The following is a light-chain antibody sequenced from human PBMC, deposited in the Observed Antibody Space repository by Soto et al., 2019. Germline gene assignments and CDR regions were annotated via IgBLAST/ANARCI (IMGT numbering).Light chain of an antibody. CDR2: GAF. Sequence: DIQMTQSPSSLSASVGDRVTIACRASQSISTYLNWFQQKPGKAPKLLIYGAFSLQSGVPSRFSGSGSGTDFTLTISSLQPEDFATYYCQQSYSSLSLTFGGGTRVEIK. CDR3: QQSYSSLSLT. J-gene: IGKJ4*01. V-gene: IGKV1-39*01. CDR1: QSISTY.